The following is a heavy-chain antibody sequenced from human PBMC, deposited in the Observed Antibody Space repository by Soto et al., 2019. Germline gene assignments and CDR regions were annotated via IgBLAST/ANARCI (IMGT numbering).Heavy chain of an antibody. CDR3: ARGQPDYYGSGSYYNFLRGTSTELGYGMDV. Sequence: SETLSLTCAVSGDSLSSGCYSWSWLRQPPGKGLDWIGYIYHSGSTNYNPSLKSRVTISVDTSKNQFSLKLSSVTAADTAVYYCARGQPDYYGSGSYYNFLRGTSTELGYGMDVWGQGTTVTVSS. D-gene: IGHD3-10*01. J-gene: IGHJ6*02. CDR2: IYHSGST. CDR1: GDSLSSGCYS. V-gene: IGHV4-30-2*01.